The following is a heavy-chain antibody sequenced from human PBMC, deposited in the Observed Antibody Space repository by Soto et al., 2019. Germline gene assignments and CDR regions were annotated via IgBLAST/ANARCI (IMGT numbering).Heavy chain of an antibody. D-gene: IGHD2-8*01. Sequence: LCLTCTVAGGSRRSSPYYWGWNRQPPGRGLEWIGSIYYGGSIYYNPSLKSRVTISVDTSKNQFSLKLSSVTAADTAVYYCVTVLNYFDACGRGTLVTVSS. J-gene: IGHJ5*02. V-gene: IGHV4-39*01. CDR1: GGSRRSSPYY. CDR2: IYYGGSI. CDR3: VTVLNYFDA.